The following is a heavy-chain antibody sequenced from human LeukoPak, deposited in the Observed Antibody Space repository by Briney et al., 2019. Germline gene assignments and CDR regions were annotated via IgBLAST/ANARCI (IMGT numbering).Heavy chain of an antibody. V-gene: IGHV4-61*02. Sequence: SETLSLTCTVSGGSVTSGNYYWNWIRQPAGKGLEWIGRIYTNGRASYNPSLKSRVTISIDASKNQFSLKLSSVTAADTAVYYCAREPPGYWGQGILVTVSS. J-gene: IGHJ4*02. CDR1: GGSVTSGNYY. CDR3: AREPPGY. CDR2: IYTNGRA.